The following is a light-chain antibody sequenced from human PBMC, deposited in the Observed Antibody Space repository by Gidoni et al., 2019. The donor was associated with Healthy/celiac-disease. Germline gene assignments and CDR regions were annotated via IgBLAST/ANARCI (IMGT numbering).Light chain of an antibody. V-gene: IGKV3-20*01. CDR2: GAS. CDR3: QQYGSSRT. CDR1: QSVSSSY. J-gene: IGKJ1*01. Sequence: EMVLTQSPGTLSWSTGERATLSCRASQSVSSSYLAWYQQKPGQAPRLLIYGASSRATGIPDRFSGSVSGTDFTLTISRLEPEDFAVYYCQQYGSSRTFGQGTKVEIK.